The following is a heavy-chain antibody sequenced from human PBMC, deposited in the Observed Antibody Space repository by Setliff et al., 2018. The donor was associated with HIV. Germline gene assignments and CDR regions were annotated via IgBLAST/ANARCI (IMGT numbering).Heavy chain of an antibody. Sequence: GGSLRLSCAGSGFTFSRFAMTWVRQAPGKGLEWVSSISGSGGGTHYADSVKGRFTISRDNSKNTLFVEMNSLRAEDTAVYHCARVKPHLRRSGSYWIVDYWGQGTLVTVSS. CDR3: ARVKPHLRRSGSYWIVDY. CDR2: ISGSGGGT. V-gene: IGHV3-23*01. CDR1: GFTFSRFA. J-gene: IGHJ4*02. D-gene: IGHD1-26*01.